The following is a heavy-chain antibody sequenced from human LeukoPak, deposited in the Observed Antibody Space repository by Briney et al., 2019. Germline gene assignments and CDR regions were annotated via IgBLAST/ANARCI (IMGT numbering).Heavy chain of an antibody. CDR1: GFTFDDYG. D-gene: IGHD2-15*01. V-gene: IGHV3-20*04. Sequence: GGSLRLSCAASGFTFDDYGMSWVRQAPGKGLEWVSGINWNGGSTGYADSVKGRFTISRDNAKNSLYLQMNSLRAEDTALYYCASTGGGVAATCWGQGTLVTVSS. J-gene: IGHJ4*02. CDR3: ASTGGGVAATC. CDR2: INWNGGST.